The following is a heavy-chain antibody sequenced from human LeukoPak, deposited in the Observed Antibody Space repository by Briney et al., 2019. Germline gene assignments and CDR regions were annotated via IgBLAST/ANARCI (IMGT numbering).Heavy chain of an antibody. CDR3: ARVNGYDFWSGYGNWFDP. Sequence: SQTLSLTCAVSGGSISSGGYSWSWIRQPPGKGLEWIGYIYHSGSTYYNPSLKSRVTVSVDRSKNQFSLKLSSVTAADTAVYYCARVNGYDFWSGYGNWFDPWGQGTLVTVSS. V-gene: IGHV4-30-2*01. CDR2: IYHSGST. D-gene: IGHD3-3*01. J-gene: IGHJ5*02. CDR1: GGSISSGGYS.